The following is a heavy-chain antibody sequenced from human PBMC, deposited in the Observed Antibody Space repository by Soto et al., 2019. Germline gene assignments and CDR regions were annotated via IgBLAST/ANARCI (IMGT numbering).Heavy chain of an antibody. CDR1: GGSISSGGYY. Sequence: PSETLSLTCTVSGGSISSGGYYWSWIRQHPGKGLEWIGYIYYSGSTYYNPSLKSRVTISVDTSKNQFSLKLSSVTAADTAVYYCARGPPHTVTGNWFDPWGQGTLVTVSS. J-gene: IGHJ5*02. CDR2: IYYSGST. D-gene: IGHD4-4*01. CDR3: ARGPPHTVTGNWFDP. V-gene: IGHV4-31*03.